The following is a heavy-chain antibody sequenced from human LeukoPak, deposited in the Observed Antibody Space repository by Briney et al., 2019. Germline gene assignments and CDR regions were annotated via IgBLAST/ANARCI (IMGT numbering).Heavy chain of an antibody. CDR3: ARAHDNHDSSGYSYDY. J-gene: IGHJ4*02. Sequence: GGSLRLSCAASGFTFSSYWMHWVRQAPGKGLVWVSRINTEGTTTNYADSVKGRFTISRDNAKCTLYLQMNSLRAEDTALYYCARAHDNHDSSGYSYDYWGQGTLVTVSS. V-gene: IGHV3-74*01. CDR2: INTEGTTT. CDR1: GFTFSSYW. D-gene: IGHD3-22*01.